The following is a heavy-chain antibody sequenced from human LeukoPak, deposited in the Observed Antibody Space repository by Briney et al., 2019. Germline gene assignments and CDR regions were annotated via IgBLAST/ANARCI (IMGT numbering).Heavy chain of an antibody. CDR1: GYTFTSYD. CDR3: ARGPTLYTIFGVVIIRGDYYYGMDV. V-gene: IGHV1-8*01. D-gene: IGHD3-3*01. Sequence: ASVKVSCKASGYTFTSYDINWVRQATGQGLEWMGWMNPNSGNTGYAQKFQGRVTMTRNTSISTAYMELSSLRSEDTAVYYCARGPTLYTIFGVVIIRGDYYYGMDVWGQGTTVTVSS. CDR2: MNPNSGNT. J-gene: IGHJ6*02.